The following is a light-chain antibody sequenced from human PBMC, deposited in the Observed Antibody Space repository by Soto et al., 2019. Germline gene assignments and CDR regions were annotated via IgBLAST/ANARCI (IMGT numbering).Light chain of an antibody. CDR2: WAS. J-gene: IGKJ5*01. CDR1: QTLLYNPNNKNY. Sequence: DIVMTQSPDSLSVSLGERATFSCKSSQTLLYNPNNKNYLAWFQQKPGQAPKLLIYWASTRNSGVPDRFSGSGSGTDFTLTISNLQAEDVATYYCQQYYHVPVTFGQGTRLEI. CDR3: QQYYHVPVT. V-gene: IGKV4-1*01.